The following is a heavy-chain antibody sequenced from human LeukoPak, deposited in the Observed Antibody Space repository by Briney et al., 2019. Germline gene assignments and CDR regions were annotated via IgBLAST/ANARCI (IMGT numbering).Heavy chain of an antibody. CDR3: AKEIFSGLLYIDY. Sequence: GGSLRLSCAASGFTFSSSSISWVRQAPGKGLEWVSAITDAVGSTHYADSVKGRFTISSDNSKNTVYLQMNSLRPEDMAVYYCAKEIFSGLLYIDYWGQGTLVTVSS. CDR1: GFTFSSSS. CDR2: ITDAVGST. V-gene: IGHV3-23*01. D-gene: IGHD5-12*01. J-gene: IGHJ4*02.